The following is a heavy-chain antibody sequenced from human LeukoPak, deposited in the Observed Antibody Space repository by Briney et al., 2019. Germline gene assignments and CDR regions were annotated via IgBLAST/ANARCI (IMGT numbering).Heavy chain of an antibody. CDR2: ITGSGAST. CDR1: GFTSSDYA. Sequence: GSLRLSCAASGFTSSDYAMSWVRQAPGTGLEWFSAITGSGASTYYADSVRGRFTISRDNSKNTLYLQMNSLRAEDTATYYCAKGHQYSGTYYYDSWGQGTLVTVSS. D-gene: IGHD1-26*01. V-gene: IGHV3-23*01. J-gene: IGHJ4*02. CDR3: AKGHQYSGTYYYDS.